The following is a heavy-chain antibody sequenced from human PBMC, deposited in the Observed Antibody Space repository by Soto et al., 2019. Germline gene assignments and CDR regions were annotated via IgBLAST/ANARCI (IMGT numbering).Heavy chain of an antibody. J-gene: IGHJ4*02. V-gene: IGHV3-72*01. Sequence: GGSLRLSCAASGFTFSDHYMDWVRQAPGKGLEWVGRTRNKANSYTTEYAASVKGRFTISRDDSKNSLYLQMNSLRAEDTAVYYCAKTEAPHFKYSSSWHEYYFDYWGQGTLVTVSS. CDR3: AKTEAPHFKYSSSWHEYYFDY. CDR2: TRNKANSYTT. D-gene: IGHD6-13*01. CDR1: GFTFSDHY.